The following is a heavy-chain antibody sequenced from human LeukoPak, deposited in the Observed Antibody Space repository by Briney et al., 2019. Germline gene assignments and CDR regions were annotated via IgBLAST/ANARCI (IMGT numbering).Heavy chain of an antibody. CDR2: SSYSGNT. Sequence: SETLSLTCTASGGSISNHYWNWIRQPPGGGLEWIGYSSYSGNTDYNPSLKSRVIMSVDTSRNEFSLNLRSVTAADTAVYYCARRPPPGRQLRGWDYYGMDVWGQGTTVVVS. CDR3: ARRPPPGRQLRGWDYYGMDV. D-gene: IGHD2-15*01. V-gene: IGHV4-59*11. J-gene: IGHJ6*02. CDR1: GGSISNHY.